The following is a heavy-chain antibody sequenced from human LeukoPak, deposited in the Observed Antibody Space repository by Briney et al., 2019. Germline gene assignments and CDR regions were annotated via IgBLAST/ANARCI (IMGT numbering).Heavy chain of an antibody. V-gene: IGHV1-2*02. CDR2: INPNSGGT. D-gene: IGHD3-9*01. Sequence: GASVKVSFKSSGYTFTGYYMHWVRQAPGQGLEWMGWINPNSGGTNYAQKFQGRVTMTRDTSISTAYMELSRLRSDDTAVYYCARGAQEYYDILTGYYNRPTGFDYWGQGTLVTVSS. CDR3: ARGAQEYYDILTGYYNRPTGFDY. CDR1: GYTFTGYY. J-gene: IGHJ4*02.